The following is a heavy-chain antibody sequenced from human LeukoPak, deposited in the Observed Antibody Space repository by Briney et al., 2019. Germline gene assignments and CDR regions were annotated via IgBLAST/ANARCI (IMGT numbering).Heavy chain of an antibody. CDR1: GDSISSINYY. D-gene: IGHD3-22*01. V-gene: IGHV4-39*07. CDR2: AYYSGTI. CDR3: ARDLQRIVEAGKDAFDV. Sequence: KASETLSLTCAVSGDSISSINYYWGWIRQPPGKGLEWIGSAYYSGTIYSNPSLKSRVTIAVDTSKNHFSLKLTTVTAADTAVYYCARDLQRIVEAGKDAFDVWGQGTMVTVSS. J-gene: IGHJ3*01.